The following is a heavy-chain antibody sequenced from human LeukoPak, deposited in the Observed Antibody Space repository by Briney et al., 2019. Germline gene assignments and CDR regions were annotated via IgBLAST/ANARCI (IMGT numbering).Heavy chain of an antibody. D-gene: IGHD5-12*01. V-gene: IGHV4-30-4*01. CDR3: AREKNGYDWGGYYYYGMDV. Sequence: SETLSLTCTVSGGSISSGDYYWSWIRRPPGKGLEWIGYIYYSGSTYYNPSLKSRVTISVDTSKNQFSLKLSSVTAADTAVYYCAREKNGYDWGGYYYYGMDVWGQGTTVTVSS. CDR2: IYYSGST. CDR1: GGSISSGDYY. J-gene: IGHJ6*02.